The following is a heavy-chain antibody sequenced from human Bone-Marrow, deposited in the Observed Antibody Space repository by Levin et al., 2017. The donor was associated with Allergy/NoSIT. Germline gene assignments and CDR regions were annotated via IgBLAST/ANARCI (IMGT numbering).Heavy chain of an antibody. J-gene: IGHJ4*02. Sequence: SGPTLVKPTQTLTLTCTFSGFSFSDSGVGMGWFRQPPGKALEWLALIYWDDDKRYSPSLKSRLTITTDTSKNQVVLTMTNMDRVDTATYYCAHKRSATGRGKGAYYFDYWGPGTLVTVSS. CDR2: IYWDDDK. CDR3: AHKRSATGRGKGAYYFDY. D-gene: IGHD6-25*01. CDR1: GFSFSDSGVG. V-gene: IGHV2-5*02.